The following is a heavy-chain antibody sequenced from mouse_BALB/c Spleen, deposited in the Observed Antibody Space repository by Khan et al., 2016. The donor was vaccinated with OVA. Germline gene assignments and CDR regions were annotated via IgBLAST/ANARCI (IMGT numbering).Heavy chain of an antibody. CDR2: INPSNGYS. Sequence: VQLQQSGAELARPGASVKMSCKASGYTFTSYTIHWIKLRPGQGLEWIGYINPSNGYSNYNQKFKDKVTLTADKSSNTAYMQLSSLTSDDSAIYNCVRDGAYHRNDGWFAYWGLGTLVTVSA. CDR3: VRDGAYHRNDGWFAY. V-gene: IGHV1-4*01. J-gene: IGHJ3*01. CDR1: GYTFTSYT. D-gene: IGHD2-14*01.